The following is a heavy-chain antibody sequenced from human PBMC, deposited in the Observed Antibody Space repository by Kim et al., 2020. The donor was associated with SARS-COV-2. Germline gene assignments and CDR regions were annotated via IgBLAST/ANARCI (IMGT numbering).Heavy chain of an antibody. CDR3: ARERDSSGYPGYYFDY. V-gene: IGHV4-59*01. J-gene: IGHJ4*02. D-gene: IGHD3-22*01. CDR1: GGSISSYY. Sequence: SETLSLTCTVSGGSISSYYWSWIRQPPGKGLEWIGYIYYSGSTNYNPSLKSRVTISVDTSKNQFSLKLSSVTAADTAVYYCARERDSSGYPGYYFDYWGQGTLVTVSS. CDR2: IYYSGST.